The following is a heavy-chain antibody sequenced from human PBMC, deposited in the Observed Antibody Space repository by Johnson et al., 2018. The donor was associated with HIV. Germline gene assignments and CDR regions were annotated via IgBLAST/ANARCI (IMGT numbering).Heavy chain of an antibody. J-gene: IGHJ3*02. Sequence: VQLVESGGGLVQPGGSLRLSCAASGFNVSNNYMSWVRQAPGKGLEWVSFIRYDGSDKHYADSVKGRFTISRDNAKNSLYLQMNILRAEDTALYYCARDRYYYDSSGSYNPHAFDIWGQGTMVTVSS. D-gene: IGHD3-22*01. CDR3: ARDRYYYDSSGSYNPHAFDI. CDR2: IRYDGSDK. CDR1: GFNVSNNY. V-gene: IGHV3-7*03.